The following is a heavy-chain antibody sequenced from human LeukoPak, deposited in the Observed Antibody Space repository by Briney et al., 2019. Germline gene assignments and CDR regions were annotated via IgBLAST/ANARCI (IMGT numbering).Heavy chain of an antibody. CDR2: IISSSSTI. D-gene: IGHD3-10*01. V-gene: IGHV3-48*01. Sequence: GGCLRLSCAASGFTFSSYSMNWVRQAPGKGLEWVSYIISSSSTIYYADSVKGRFTISRDNAKNSLYLQMNSLRAEDTAVYYCARGGGSGSYYRSDFDYWGQGALVTVSS. J-gene: IGHJ4*02. CDR3: ARGGGSGSYYRSDFDY. CDR1: GFTFSSYS.